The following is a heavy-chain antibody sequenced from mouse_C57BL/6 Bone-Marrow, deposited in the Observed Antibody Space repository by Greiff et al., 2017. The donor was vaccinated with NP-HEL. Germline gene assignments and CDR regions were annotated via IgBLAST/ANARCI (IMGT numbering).Heavy chain of an antibody. CDR3: ARGGYDYDDLPWFAY. CDR1: GYTFTDHT. CDR2: IYPRDGST. D-gene: IGHD2-4*01. J-gene: IGHJ3*01. V-gene: IGHV1-78*01. Sequence: VQLQESDAELVKPGASVKISCKVSGYTFTDHTIHWMKQRPEQGLEWIGYIYPRDGSTKYNEKFKGKATLTADKSSSTAYMQLNSLTSEDSAVYFCARGGYDYDDLPWFAYWGQGTLVTVSA.